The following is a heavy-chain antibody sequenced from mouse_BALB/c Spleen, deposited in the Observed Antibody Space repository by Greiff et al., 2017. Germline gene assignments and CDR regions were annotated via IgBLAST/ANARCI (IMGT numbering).Heavy chain of an antibody. Sequence: EVQVVESGTVLARPGASVKMSCKASGYSFTSYWMHWVKQRPGQGLEWIGAIYPGNSDTSYNQKFKGKAKLTAVTSASTAYMELSSLTNEDSAVYYCTSTYDYDGGWFAYWGQGTLVTVSA. CDR3: TSTYDYDGGWFAY. V-gene: IGHV1-5*01. D-gene: IGHD2-4*01. CDR1: GYSFTSYW. CDR2: IYPGNSDT. J-gene: IGHJ3*01.